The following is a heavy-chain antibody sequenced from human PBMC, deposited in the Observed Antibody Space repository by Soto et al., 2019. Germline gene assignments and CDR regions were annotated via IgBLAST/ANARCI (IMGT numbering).Heavy chain of an antibody. CDR1: GFTVSSYW. J-gene: IGHJ4*02. CDR2: IKQDGSEK. V-gene: IGHV3-7*01. CDR3: AREERVPFYYYDSSGSPGPFFDY. D-gene: IGHD3-22*01. Sequence: PGGSLRLSCAASGFTVSSYWMSWVRQAPGKGLEWVANIKQDGSEKYYVDSVKGRFTISRDNAKNSLYLQMNSLRAEDTAVYYCAREERVPFYYYDSSGSPGPFFDYWGQGTLVTVSS.